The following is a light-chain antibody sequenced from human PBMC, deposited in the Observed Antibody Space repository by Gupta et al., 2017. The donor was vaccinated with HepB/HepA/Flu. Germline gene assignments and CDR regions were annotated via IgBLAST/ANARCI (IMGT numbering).Light chain of an antibody. Sequence: QSLLTPPASVSGSPGQSITISCTGASSDVGGYNYVSWYQQHSGKAPTLMIYDVSNRPPGVANRFSGSKSGSTAALTISGLQDADEADYYCSSYTSSSTLGVFGGGTKLTVL. CDR2: DVS. CDR3: SSYTSSSTLGV. J-gene: IGLJ2*01. V-gene: IGLV2-14*03. CDR1: SSDVGGYNY.